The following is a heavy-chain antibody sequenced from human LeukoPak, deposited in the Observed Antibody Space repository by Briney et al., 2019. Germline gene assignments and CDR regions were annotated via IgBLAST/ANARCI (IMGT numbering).Heavy chain of an antibody. CDR1: GGTFSSYA. CDR3: ARAPVTGGFDY. D-gene: IGHD4-17*01. Sequence: ASVKVSCKASGGTFSSYAISWVRQAPGQGLEWMGGIIPIFGTANYAQKFQGRVTMTTDTSTSTAYMELRSLRSDDTAVYYCARAPVTGGFDYWGQGTLVTVSS. J-gene: IGHJ4*02. CDR2: IIPIFGTA. V-gene: IGHV1-69*05.